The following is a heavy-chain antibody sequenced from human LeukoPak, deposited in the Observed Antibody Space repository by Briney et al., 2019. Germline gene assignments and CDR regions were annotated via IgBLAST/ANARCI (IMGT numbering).Heavy chain of an antibody. CDR2: TYYRSKWYN. CDR1: GDSVSSNSAA. V-gene: IGHV6-1*01. CDR3: ARGGDYYDSSGFTFSRGLGPNFDY. Sequence: SQTLSLTCAISGDSVSSNSAAWNWIRQSPSRGPEWLGRTYYRSKWYNDYAVSVKSRITINPDTSKNQFSLQLNSVTPEDTAVYYCARGGDYYDSSGFTFSRGLGPNFDYWGQGTLVTVSS. J-gene: IGHJ4*02. D-gene: IGHD3-22*01.